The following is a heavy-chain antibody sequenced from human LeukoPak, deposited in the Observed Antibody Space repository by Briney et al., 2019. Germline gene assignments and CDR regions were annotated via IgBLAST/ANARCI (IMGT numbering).Heavy chain of an antibody. V-gene: IGHV4-34*01. CDR2: INHSGST. D-gene: IGHD2-21*02. J-gene: IGHJ4*02. CDR3: ARGPRRNIVVVTAMSYYFDY. Sequence: SETLSLTCAVYGGSFSGYYWSWIRQPPGKGLEWIGEINHSGSTNYNPSLTSRVTISVDTSKNQFSLKLSSVTAADTAVYYCARGPRRNIVVVTAMSYYFDYWGQGTLVTVSS. CDR1: GGSFSGYY.